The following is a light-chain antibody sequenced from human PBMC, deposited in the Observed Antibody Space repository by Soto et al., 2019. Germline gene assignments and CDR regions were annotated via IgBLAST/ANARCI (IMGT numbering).Light chain of an antibody. CDR2: DVS. Sequence: QPVLTQPRSVSGSPGQSVTISCTGTSSDVGGYNYVSWYQQHPGKAPKFMIYDVSKRPSGVPNRFSASKSGNTASLTISGLQAEDEADYYCCSYAGSNYVFGTGTQLTVL. CDR3: CSYAGSNYV. J-gene: IGLJ1*01. V-gene: IGLV2-11*01. CDR1: SSDVGGYNY.